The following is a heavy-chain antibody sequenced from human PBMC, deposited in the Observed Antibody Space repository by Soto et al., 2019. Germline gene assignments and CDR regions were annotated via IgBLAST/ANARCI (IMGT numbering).Heavy chain of an antibody. CDR1: GGSISSYY. D-gene: IGHD3-3*01. Sequence: SETLSLTCTVSGGSISSYYWSWIRQPPGKGLEWIGYIYYSGSTNYNPSLKSRVTISVDTSKNQFSLKLSSVTAADPAVYYCARTLLGYDFWSDCYWFDPWGQGTLVTVSS. J-gene: IGHJ5*02. V-gene: IGHV4-59*01. CDR3: ARTLLGYDFWSDCYWFDP. CDR2: IYYSGST.